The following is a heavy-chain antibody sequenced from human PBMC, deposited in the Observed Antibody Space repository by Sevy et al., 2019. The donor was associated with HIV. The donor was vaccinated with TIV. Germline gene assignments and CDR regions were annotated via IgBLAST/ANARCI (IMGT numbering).Heavy chain of an antibody. CDR1: GFIFSNYY. CDR2: ISDRSDTI. CDR3: ASVRDGYCSGGGCYYGYFFDY. J-gene: IGHJ4*02. D-gene: IGHD2-15*01. Sequence: GGSLRLSCAASGFIFSNYYMTWVRQAPGKGLEWVSYISDRSDTISYADPLKGRFTISRYIAKNALYLQISSLRGEDTAVYYWASVRDGYCSGGGCYYGYFFDYWGQGTLVTVSS. V-gene: IGHV3-48*01.